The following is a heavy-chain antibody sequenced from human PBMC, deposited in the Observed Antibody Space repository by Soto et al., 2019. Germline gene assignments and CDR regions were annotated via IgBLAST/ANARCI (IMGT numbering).Heavy chain of an antibody. V-gene: IGHV3-7*01. D-gene: IGHD6-13*01. CDR1: GFTFSSNW. CDR2: IKVDGSEK. Sequence: PGGSLRLSCAASGFTFSSNWMSFSSNWMSWVRQAPGKGLEWVANIKVDGSEKYYVNSVKGRFTISRDNSKNTLYLQMNSLRAEDTAVYYCAKSGSSWPGYYYYGMDVWGQGTTVTVSS. J-gene: IGHJ6*02. CDR3: AKSGSSWPGYYYYGMDV.